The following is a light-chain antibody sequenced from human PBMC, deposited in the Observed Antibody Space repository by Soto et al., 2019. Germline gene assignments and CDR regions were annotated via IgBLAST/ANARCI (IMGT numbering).Light chain of an antibody. CDR1: SGYSNYK. CDR3: GAEHGSGSNFVELV. J-gene: IGLJ3*02. V-gene: IGLV9-49*01. CDR2: VGTGGIVG. Sequence: QSVLTQPPSASASLGASVTLTCTLSSGYSNYKVDWYQQRPGKGPRFVMRVGTGGIVGSKGDGIPDRFSVSGSGLNRYLTIKNIQEEDESDYHCGAEHGSGSNFVELVFGGGTKLTVL.